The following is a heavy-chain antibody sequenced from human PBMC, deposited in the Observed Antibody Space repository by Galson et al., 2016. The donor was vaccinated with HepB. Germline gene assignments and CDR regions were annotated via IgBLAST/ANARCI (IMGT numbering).Heavy chain of an antibody. CDR3: ARSLLAAAFDP. CDR1: GFTFSSYW. CDR2: IRHDGSEK. J-gene: IGHJ5*02. V-gene: IGHV3-7*03. D-gene: IGHD6-13*01. Sequence: SLRLSCAATGFTFSSYWMSWVRQAPGRGLEWVANIRHDGSEKYYVDSVKGRFTISRDNAKNSLFLQMSSLRAEDTAVYYCARSLLAAAFDPWGQGTLVTVSS.